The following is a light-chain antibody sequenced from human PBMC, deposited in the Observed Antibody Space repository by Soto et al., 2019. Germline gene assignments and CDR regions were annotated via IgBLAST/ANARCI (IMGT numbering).Light chain of an antibody. CDR1: QSVSSSY. J-gene: IGKJ2*01. V-gene: IGKV3-20*01. CDR2: GAS. CDR3: QQCGNSPYT. Sequence: EIVLTQSPGTLSLSPGERATLSCRASQSVSSSYLAWYQQKPGQAPRLLIYGASSRATGIPDRFSGSGSGKDFTLTISRLEPEDFAVYYCQQCGNSPYTFGQGTRLEIK.